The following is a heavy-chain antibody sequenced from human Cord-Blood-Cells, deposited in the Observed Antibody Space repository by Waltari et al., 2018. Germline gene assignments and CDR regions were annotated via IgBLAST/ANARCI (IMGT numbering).Heavy chain of an antibody. D-gene: IGHD3-10*01. CDR2: IIPILGIA. V-gene: IGHV1-69*10. CDR1: GGTFSSYA. CDR3: ASRPYYYGSGGYYRFDP. J-gene: IGHJ5*02. Sequence: QVQLVQSGAEVKKPGSSVKVSCKASGGTFSSYAISWVRQAPGQGLEWMGGIIPILGIANYAQKFQGRVTITADKSTRTGYMELSSLGSEDTAVYFWASRPYYYGSGGYYRFDPWGQGTLVTVSS.